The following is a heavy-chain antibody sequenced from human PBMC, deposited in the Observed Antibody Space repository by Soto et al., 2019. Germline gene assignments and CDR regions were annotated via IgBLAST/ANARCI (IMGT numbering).Heavy chain of an antibody. Sequence: SVKVSCKASGGTFSSYAISWVRQAPGQGLEWMGGIIPIFGTANYAQKFQGRVTITADESTSTAYMELSSLRSEDTAVYYCARSPYYDFWSGYSPNYFDYWGQGTLVTVSS. D-gene: IGHD3-3*01. CDR1: GGTFSSYA. CDR2: IIPIFGTA. V-gene: IGHV1-69*13. J-gene: IGHJ4*02. CDR3: ARSPYYDFWSGYSPNYFDY.